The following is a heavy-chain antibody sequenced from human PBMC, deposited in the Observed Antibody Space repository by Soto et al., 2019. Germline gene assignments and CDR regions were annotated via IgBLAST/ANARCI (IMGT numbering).Heavy chain of an antibody. CDR1: GYTFTSYY. CDR2: INPSGGST. D-gene: IGHD2-2*01. V-gene: IGHV1-46*01. CDR3: ARRGQDVVPAAIGWFDP. Sequence: QVQLVQSGAEVKKPGASVKVSCKASGYTFTSYYMHWVRQAPGQGLEWMGIINPSGGSTSYAQKFQGRVTMTRDASTSTVYMELSSLRSEDTAVYYCARRGQDVVPAAIGWFDPWGQGTLVTVSS. J-gene: IGHJ5*02.